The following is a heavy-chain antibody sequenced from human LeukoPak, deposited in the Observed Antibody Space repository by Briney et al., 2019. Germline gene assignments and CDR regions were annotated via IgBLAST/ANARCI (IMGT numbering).Heavy chain of an antibody. Sequence: ASVKVSCKASGYTFTSYYMHWVRQAPGQGLEWMGIINPSGGSTSYAQKFQGRVTMTRDMSTSTVYMELSSLRSEDTAVYCCARVSAQPGYDSSGYYLYWGQGTLVTVSS. V-gene: IGHV1-46*01. CDR2: INPSGGST. J-gene: IGHJ4*02. CDR1: GYTFTSYY. D-gene: IGHD3-22*01. CDR3: ARVSAQPGYDSSGYYLY.